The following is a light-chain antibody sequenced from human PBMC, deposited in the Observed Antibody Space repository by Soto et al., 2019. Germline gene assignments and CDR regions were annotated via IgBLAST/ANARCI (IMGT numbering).Light chain of an antibody. CDR3: LQNHNYPRT. Sequence: AIQMTQSPSSLSASVGDRVTNTCRASQDISDDVGWYQQTPGKAPKLLISGASRLQSGVPSRFSGSGSGAAFTLTITSLRPEDSATYYCLQNHNYPRTFGQGTKV. CDR2: GAS. J-gene: IGKJ1*01. V-gene: IGKV1-6*01. CDR1: QDISDD.